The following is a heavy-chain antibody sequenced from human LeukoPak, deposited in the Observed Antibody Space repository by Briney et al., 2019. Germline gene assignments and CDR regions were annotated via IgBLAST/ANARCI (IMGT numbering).Heavy chain of an antibody. V-gene: IGHV4-39*07. J-gene: IGHJ5*02. D-gene: IGHD6-13*01. CDR2: INHSGST. Sequence: MPSETLSLTCTVSGGSIRSSYYYWGWIRQPPGKGLEWIGEINHSGSTNYNPSLKSRVTISVDTSENQFSLKLSSVTAADTAVYYCARKILYSSSWLSISNWFDPWGQGTLVTVSS. CDR3: ARKILYSSSWLSISNWFDP. CDR1: GGSIRSSYYY.